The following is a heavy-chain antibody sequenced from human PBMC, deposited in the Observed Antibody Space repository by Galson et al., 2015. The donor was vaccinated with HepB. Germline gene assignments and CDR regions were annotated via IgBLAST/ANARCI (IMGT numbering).Heavy chain of an antibody. Sequence: SLRLSCAASGFTFSSYWMSWVRQAPGKGLEWVANIKQDGSEKYYVDSVKGRFTISRDNAKNSLYLQMNSLRAEDTAVYYCARTSGWRNRAYFDYWGQGTLVTVSS. CDR1: GFTFSSYW. D-gene: IGHD6-19*01. CDR2: IKQDGSEK. CDR3: ARTSGWRNRAYFDY. V-gene: IGHV3-7*03. J-gene: IGHJ4*02.